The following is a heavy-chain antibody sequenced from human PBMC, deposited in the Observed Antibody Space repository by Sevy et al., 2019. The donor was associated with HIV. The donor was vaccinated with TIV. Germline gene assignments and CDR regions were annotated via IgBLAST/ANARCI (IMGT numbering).Heavy chain of an antibody. J-gene: IGHJ6*02. CDR3: ARGRKTTEVWLEELDYYYGLDV. D-gene: IGHD3-10*01. CDR2: LRNDGSNK. V-gene: IGHV3-30*02. Sequence: GGSLRLSCAASGFSLTTSDMHWVRLAPVKGLEWVAYLRNDGSNKYYADSVRDRFTISRDSPKNTLYLQMNGLRDEDTAIYYCARGRKTTEVWLEELDYYYGLDVWGQGTTVTVSS. CDR1: GFSLTTSD.